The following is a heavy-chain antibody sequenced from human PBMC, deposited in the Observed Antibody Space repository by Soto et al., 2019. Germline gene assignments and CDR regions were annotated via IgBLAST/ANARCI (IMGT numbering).Heavy chain of an antibody. CDR1: GYTFTSYG. V-gene: IGHV1-18*01. CDR2: ISAYNGNT. Sequence: ASVKVSCKASGYTFTSYGISWARQAPGQGLEWMGWISAYNGNTNYAQKLQGRVTMTTDTSTSTAYMELRSLRSDDTAVYYCARDPAPALYSSGWYGYWGQGTLVTVSS. CDR3: ARDPAPALYSSGWYGY. J-gene: IGHJ4*02. D-gene: IGHD6-19*01.